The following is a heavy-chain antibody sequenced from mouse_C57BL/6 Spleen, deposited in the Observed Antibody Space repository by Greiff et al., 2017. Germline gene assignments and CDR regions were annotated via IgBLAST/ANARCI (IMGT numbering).Heavy chain of an antibody. CDR2: INPSTGGT. J-gene: IGHJ4*01. D-gene: IGHD3-2*02. CDR3: ARPAQANYYAMDY. V-gene: IGHV1-42*01. Sequence: EVQLQQSGPELVKPGASVKISCKASGYSFTGYYMNWVKQSPEKSLEWIGEINPSTGGTTYNQKFKAKATLTVDKSSSTAYMQLKSLTSEDSAVYYCARPAQANYYAMDYWGQGTSVTVSS. CDR1: GYSFTGYY.